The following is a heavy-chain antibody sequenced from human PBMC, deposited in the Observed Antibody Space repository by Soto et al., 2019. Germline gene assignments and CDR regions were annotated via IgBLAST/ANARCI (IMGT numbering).Heavy chain of an antibody. CDR3: ARSVERLGYYYYALDV. V-gene: IGHV4-34*01. D-gene: IGHD6-19*01. J-gene: IGHJ6*02. Sequence: SETLSLTCTVSGGALRSYFWSWIRQSPGKGLEWIGEINDSASTNYNPSLKSRVTISVDRSKHQLSLKLSSVTAADTAVYYCARSVERLGYYYYALDVWGQGTTVPVSS. CDR2: INDSAST. CDR1: GGALRSYF.